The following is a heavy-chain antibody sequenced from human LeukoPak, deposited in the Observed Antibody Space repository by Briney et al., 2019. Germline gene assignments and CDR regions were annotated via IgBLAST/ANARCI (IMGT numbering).Heavy chain of an antibody. Sequence: GGSLRLSCATSGFTFSYYWMTWVRQAPGKGLEWLANIKGDGSEKNHVASMKGRFTISRDNVNNSLYLQLNNLRVEDTAMYYCAREAAYWGQGTRVTVSS. D-gene: IGHD6-25*01. V-gene: IGHV3-7*03. J-gene: IGHJ4*02. CDR1: GFTFSYYW. CDR3: AREAAY. CDR2: IKGDGSEK.